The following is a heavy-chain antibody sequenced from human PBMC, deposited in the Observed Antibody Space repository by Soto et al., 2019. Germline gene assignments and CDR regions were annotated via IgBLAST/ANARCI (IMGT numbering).Heavy chain of an antibody. CDR3: ARGGAMVRGVILSFQNYYYYYGMDV. D-gene: IGHD3-10*01. CDR2: MNPNSGNT. Sequence: EASVKVSCKASGYTFTSYDINWVRQATGQGLEWMGWMNPNSGNTGYAQKFQGRVTMTRNTSISTAYMELSSLRSEDTAVYYCARGGAMVRGVILSFQNYYYYYGMDVWGQGTTVTVSS. J-gene: IGHJ6*02. CDR1: GYTFTSYD. V-gene: IGHV1-8*01.